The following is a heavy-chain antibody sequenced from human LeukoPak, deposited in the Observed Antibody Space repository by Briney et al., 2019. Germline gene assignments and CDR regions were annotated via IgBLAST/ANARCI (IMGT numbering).Heavy chain of an antibody. J-gene: IGHJ4*02. D-gene: IGHD5-12*01. V-gene: IGHV3-33*01. Sequence: PGRSLRLSCAASGFTFSSYGMHWVRQAPGKGLEWVAVIWYDGSNKYYADSVKGRFTISRDNSKNTLYLQMNSLRAEDTAVYYCARSYSGYVLVDYWGQGTLVTVSS. CDR3: ARSYSGYVLVDY. CDR2: IWYDGSNK. CDR1: GFTFSSYG.